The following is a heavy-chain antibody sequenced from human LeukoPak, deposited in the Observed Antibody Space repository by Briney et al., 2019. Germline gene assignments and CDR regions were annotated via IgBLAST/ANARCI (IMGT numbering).Heavy chain of an antibody. V-gene: IGHV1-2*02. Sequence: ASVKVSCKASGYTFTGYFMHWVRQAPGQGLEWMGWINPNSGGTNYAQKFQGRVTMTRDTSISTAYMELSRLRSDDTAVYYCASSVVYCSSTSCYFNWGQGTLVTVSS. J-gene: IGHJ4*02. CDR3: ASSVVYCSSTSCYFN. D-gene: IGHD2-2*01. CDR1: GYTFTGYF. CDR2: INPNSGGT.